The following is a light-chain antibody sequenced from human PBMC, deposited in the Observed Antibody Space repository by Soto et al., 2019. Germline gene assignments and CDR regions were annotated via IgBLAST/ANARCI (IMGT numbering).Light chain of an antibody. J-gene: IGLJ3*02. CDR2: YNY. V-gene: IGLV1-44*01. Sequence: QSVLTQPPSASGTPGQRVTIFCSGISSNIGSNSVNWYQQLPGTAPKLLIYYNYQRPSGVPDRFSGSKSGTSASLAISGLQSEDEADYYCAAWDDSLNAVVFGGGTQLTVL. CDR3: AAWDDSLNAVV. CDR1: SSNIGSNS.